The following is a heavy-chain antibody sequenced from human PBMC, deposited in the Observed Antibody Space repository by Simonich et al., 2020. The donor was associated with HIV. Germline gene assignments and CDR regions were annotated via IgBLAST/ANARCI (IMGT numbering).Heavy chain of an antibody. CDR3: ARARKGFGVVGLDY. Sequence: GAGLLKPSETLSLTCAVYGGSFSGYYWSWIRQPPGKGLECIGEINHSGSTNYNPSLKSRVTISVDTSKNQFSLKLSSVTAADTAVYYCARARKGFGVVGLDYWGQGTLVTVSS. J-gene: IGHJ4*02. CDR1: GGSFSGYY. CDR2: INHSGST. D-gene: IGHD3-3*01. V-gene: IGHV4-34*01.